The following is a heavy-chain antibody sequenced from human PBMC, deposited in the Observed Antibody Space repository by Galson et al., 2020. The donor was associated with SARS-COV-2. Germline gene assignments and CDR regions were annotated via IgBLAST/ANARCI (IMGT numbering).Heavy chain of an antibody. CDR2: IYPGDSDT. D-gene: IGHD3-9*01. CDR1: GYSFTNYW. CDR3: ARALGYCSVCNCPNYNILSGQYYYYGMDV. Sequence: GESLKISCQGSGYSFTNYWIGWVRQMPGQGLEWMGLIYPGDSDTRYSPSFQGQLTISADKSITTPHLQWSSLKASDTARYYCARALGYCSVCNCPNYNILSGQYYYYGMDVWGQGTTVTVSS. V-gene: IGHV5-51*01. J-gene: IGHJ6*02.